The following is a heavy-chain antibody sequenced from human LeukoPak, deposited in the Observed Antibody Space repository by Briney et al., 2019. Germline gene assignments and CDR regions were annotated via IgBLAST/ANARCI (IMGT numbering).Heavy chain of an antibody. V-gene: IGHV3-7*01. CDR2: IKQDASEK. CDR3: AKTKDYSVLTGYYDY. CDR1: GFTFGSYW. D-gene: IGHD3-9*01. Sequence: GGSRRLSCAASGFTFGSYWMTWVRQAPGKGLEWVANIKQDASEKYYVDSVKGRFTISRDNAKNSLYLQMNSLRAEDTAVYYCAKTKDYSVLTGYYDYWGQGTLVTVSS. J-gene: IGHJ4*02.